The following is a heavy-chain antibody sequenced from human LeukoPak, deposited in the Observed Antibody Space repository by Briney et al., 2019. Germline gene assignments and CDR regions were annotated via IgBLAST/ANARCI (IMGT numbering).Heavy chain of an antibody. CDR1: GYTFTGYY. V-gene: IGHV1-2*02. CDR3: ARDNGDYSFDY. Sequence: ASVKVSCKASGYTFTGYYMHWVRQAPGQGLEWMGWINPNSGGTNYAQRFQGRVTMTRDTSISTAYMELTRLRSDDTAVYYCARDNGDYSFDYWGQGTLVTVSS. J-gene: IGHJ4*02. D-gene: IGHD4-17*01. CDR2: INPNSGGT.